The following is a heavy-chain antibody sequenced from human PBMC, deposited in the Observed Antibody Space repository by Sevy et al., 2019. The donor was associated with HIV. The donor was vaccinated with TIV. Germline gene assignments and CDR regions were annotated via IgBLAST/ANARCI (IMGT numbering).Heavy chain of an antibody. Sequence: ASVKVSCKVSGYTLTKLSMHWVRQAPGKGLEWMGTFDPEDGKTIYAQKFQGRVTMTEDTSIDTAYMELSSLRSEDTAVFYCAITKDYYDNSGYPFDYWGRGTLVTVSS. J-gene: IGHJ4*02. V-gene: IGHV1-24*01. CDR1: GYTLTKLS. CDR3: AITKDYYDNSGYPFDY. CDR2: FDPEDGKT. D-gene: IGHD3-22*01.